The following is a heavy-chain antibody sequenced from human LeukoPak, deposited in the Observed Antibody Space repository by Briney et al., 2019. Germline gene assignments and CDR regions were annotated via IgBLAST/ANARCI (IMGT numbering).Heavy chain of an antibody. V-gene: IGHV1-69*01. CDR2: IIPIFGTA. CDR1: GGTFSSYA. Sequence: ASVKVSCKASGGTFSSYAISWVRQAPGQGLEWVGGIIPIFGTANYAQKFQGRVTITADESTSTAYMGLSSLRSEDTAVYYCARAGEDTAMVLPVYNWFDPWGQGTLVTVSS. J-gene: IGHJ5*02. D-gene: IGHD5-18*01. CDR3: ARAGEDTAMVLPVYNWFDP.